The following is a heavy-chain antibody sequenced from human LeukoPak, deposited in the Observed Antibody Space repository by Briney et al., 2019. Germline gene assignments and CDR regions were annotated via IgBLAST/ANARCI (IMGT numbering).Heavy chain of an antibody. D-gene: IGHD2-15*01. V-gene: IGHV1-46*01. CDR3: ARDPDCSGGSCYAFDI. CDR2: INPSGGST. Sequence: ASVKVSCKASGYTFTSYYMHWVRQAPGQGLEWMGIINPSGGSTSYAQKFQGRVTMTRDTSTSTVYMELSSLRSEDTAVYYCARDPDCSGGSCYAFDIWGQGTMVTVSS. J-gene: IGHJ3*02. CDR1: GYTFTSYY.